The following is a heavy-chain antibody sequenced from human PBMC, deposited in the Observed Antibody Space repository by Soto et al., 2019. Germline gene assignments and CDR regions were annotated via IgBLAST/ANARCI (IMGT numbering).Heavy chain of an antibody. CDR3: ARNMDYYYGRGSGKGHGV. V-gene: IGHV1-2*02. Sequence: QVQLVQSGAEVKEPGDSVRVSCEASGYTFTAYYIHWVRQAPGQGLEWMGWINPKFGDTTYAQDCQGRVSMTRDLAISTVYMELSSLTSDDTAIYYCARNMDYYYGRGSGKGHGVWGHGTTVTVFS. D-gene: IGHD3-10*02. J-gene: IGHJ6*02. CDR1: GYTFTAYY. CDR2: INPKFGDT.